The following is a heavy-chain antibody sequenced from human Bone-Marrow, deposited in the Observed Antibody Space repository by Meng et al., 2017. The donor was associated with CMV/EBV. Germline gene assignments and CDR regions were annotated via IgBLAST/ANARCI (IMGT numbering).Heavy chain of an antibody. D-gene: IGHD5-18*01. Sequence: GESLKISCAASGFTFSSYEMNWVRQAPGKGLEWVSYISSSGSTIYYADPVKGRFTISRDNAKNSLYLQRNSLRAEDTAVYYCARDPRRGYSYGYQYDYWGQGTLVTVSS. J-gene: IGHJ4*02. CDR3: ARDPRRGYSYGYQYDY. V-gene: IGHV3-48*03. CDR2: ISSSGSTI. CDR1: GFTFSSYE.